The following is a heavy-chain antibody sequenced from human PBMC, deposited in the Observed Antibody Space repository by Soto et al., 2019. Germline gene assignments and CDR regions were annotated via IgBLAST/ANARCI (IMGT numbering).Heavy chain of an antibody. CDR3: VRVRGTSWDYSYYGMDV. J-gene: IGHJ6*02. V-gene: IGHV4-59*01. CDR1: GGSISSYY. CDR2: IYYSGST. Sequence: PSETLSLTCSVSGGSISSYYWSWIRQPPGKGLEWIGYIYYSGSTNYNPSLKSRVTISVDTSKNQFSLKLSSVTAADTAVYYCVRVRGTSWDYSYYGMDVWGQGTTVTVSS. D-gene: IGHD6-13*01.